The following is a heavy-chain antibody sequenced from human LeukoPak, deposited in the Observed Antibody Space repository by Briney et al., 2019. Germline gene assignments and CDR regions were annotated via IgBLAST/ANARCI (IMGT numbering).Heavy chain of an antibody. CDR1: GGSFSGYY. CDR2: INHSGST. V-gene: IGHV4-34*01. CDR3: ARVLGYSSRGPYYFDY. D-gene: IGHD6-13*01. Sequence: PSETLSLTRAVYGGSFSGYYWSWIRQPPGKGLEWIGEINHSGSTNYNPSLKSRVTISVDTSKNQFSLKLSSVTAADTAVYYCARVLGYSSRGPYYFDYWGQGTLVTVSS. J-gene: IGHJ4*02.